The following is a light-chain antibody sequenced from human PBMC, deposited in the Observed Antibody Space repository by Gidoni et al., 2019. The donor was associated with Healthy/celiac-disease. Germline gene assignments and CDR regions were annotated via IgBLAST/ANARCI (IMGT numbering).Light chain of an antibody. CDR1: QSVLYSSNNKNY. CDR2: WAS. Sequence: DIVMTQSPDSLAGSLGERATINCKSSQSVLYSSNNKNYLAWYQQKPGQPPKLLISWASTRESGVPDRFSGSGSGTDFTLTISSLQAEDVAVYYCQPYYRTPYTFGQGTKLEIK. CDR3: QPYYRTPYT. V-gene: IGKV4-1*01. J-gene: IGKJ2*01.